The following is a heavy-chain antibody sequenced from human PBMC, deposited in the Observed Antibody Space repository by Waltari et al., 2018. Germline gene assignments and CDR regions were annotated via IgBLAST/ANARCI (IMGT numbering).Heavy chain of an antibody. J-gene: IGHJ3*02. CDR2: IYYSGST. CDR3: ANEWPHGAFDI. CDR1: GGSISSHY. D-gene: IGHD3-3*01. Sequence: QVQLQESGPGLVKPSETLSLTCTVPGGSISSHYWSWIRQPPGKGLEWIGYIYYSGSTNYNPSLKSRVTISVDTSKNQFSLKLSSVTAADTAVYYCANEWPHGAFDIWGQGTMVTVSS. V-gene: IGHV4-59*11.